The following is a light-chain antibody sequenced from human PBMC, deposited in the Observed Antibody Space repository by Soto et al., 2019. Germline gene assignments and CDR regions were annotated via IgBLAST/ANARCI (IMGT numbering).Light chain of an antibody. V-gene: IGKV3-20*01. CDR1: QSVSSSY. Sequence: EIVLTQAPGTLSLSPGERATLSCRAGQSVSSSYLAWYQQKPGQAPRLLIYGASSRATGNPDRFSGSGSGTDFTITIRSLQSPDFAVYYCQQYNNWLPWPFGQGTKV. J-gene: IGKJ1*01. CDR2: GAS. CDR3: QQYNNWLPWP.